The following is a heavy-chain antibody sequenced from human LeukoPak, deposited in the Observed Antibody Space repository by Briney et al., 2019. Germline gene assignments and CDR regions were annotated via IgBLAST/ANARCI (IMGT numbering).Heavy chain of an antibody. D-gene: IGHD4-23*01. V-gene: IGHV3-21*01. Sequence: PGGSLRLSCVASGFTFSSYSMNWVRQAPGKGLEWVSSISSSSSYIYYADSVKGRFTISRDNAKNSLYLQMNSLRAEDTAVYYCAGYGGNPPRDREYWGQGTLVTVSS. CDR3: AGYGGNPPRDREY. J-gene: IGHJ4*02. CDR1: GFTFSSYS. CDR2: ISSSSSYI.